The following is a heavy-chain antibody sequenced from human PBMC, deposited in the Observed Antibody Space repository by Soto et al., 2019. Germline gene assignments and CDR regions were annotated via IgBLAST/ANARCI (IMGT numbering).Heavy chain of an antibody. CDR3: DRVGSRIAVRHFDY. V-gene: IGHV4-30-4*01. CDR2: IYYSGST. J-gene: IGHJ4*02. D-gene: IGHD6-6*01. CDR1: GGSISSGDYY. Sequence: QVQLQESGPGLVKPSQTLSLTCTDSGGSISSGDYYWSWIRQPQGKGLEWSGYIYYSGSTYYNPSLKCRGTISLDTSKSQFSLKLSSVTAADTAVYYCDRVGSRIAVRHFDYWGQGTLVTVSS.